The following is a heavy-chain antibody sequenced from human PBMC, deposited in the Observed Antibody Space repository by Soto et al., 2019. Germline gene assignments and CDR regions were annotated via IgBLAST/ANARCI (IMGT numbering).Heavy chain of an antibody. CDR1: GDSISNSRFY. D-gene: IGHD7-27*01. CDR3: ARVPGP. Sequence: SETLSLTCSVSGDSISNSRFYWAWIRQPPGKGLEWIGSIYHSGNAYYNPSLKSRVTISVDRSKNQFSLKLSSVTAADTAVYYCARVPGPWGQGTLVTVSS. CDR2: IYHSGNA. J-gene: IGHJ5*02. V-gene: IGHV4-39*07.